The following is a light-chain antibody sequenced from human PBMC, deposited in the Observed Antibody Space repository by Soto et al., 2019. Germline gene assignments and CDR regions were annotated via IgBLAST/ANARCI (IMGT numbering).Light chain of an antibody. CDR2: DTS. Sequence: EILMTQSPAILSVSPGETGTLSFRSSQDIGTKLAWYQQKPGQAPRLLIYDTSRRATGIPARFSGSGSGTDFTLTISRLEPEDFAVYYCQQYGSSPLTFGGGTKVDIK. J-gene: IGKJ4*01. CDR3: QQYGSSPLT. CDR1: QDIGTK. V-gene: IGKV3-20*01.